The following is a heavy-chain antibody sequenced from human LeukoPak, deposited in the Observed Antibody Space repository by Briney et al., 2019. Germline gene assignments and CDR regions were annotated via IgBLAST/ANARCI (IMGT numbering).Heavy chain of an antibody. Sequence: GGSLRLSCAASGFTFSDYYMSWISQAPGKGLEWVSYISSSSSYTNYADSVKGRFTISRDNAKNSLYLQMNSLRAEDTAVYYCTGSFRYSSSKDGYFQHWGQGTLVTVSS. V-gene: IGHV3-11*06. D-gene: IGHD6-13*01. CDR2: ISSSSSYT. J-gene: IGHJ1*01. CDR3: TGSFRYSSSKDGYFQH. CDR1: GFTFSDYY.